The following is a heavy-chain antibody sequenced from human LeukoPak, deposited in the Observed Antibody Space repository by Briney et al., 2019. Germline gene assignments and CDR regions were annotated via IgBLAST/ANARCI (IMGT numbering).Heavy chain of an antibody. CDR1: GYTLTELS. Sequence: ASVKVSCKVSGYTLTELSMHWVRQAPGKGLEWMGGFDPEDGETIYAQKFQGRVTMTEDTSTDTAYMELSSLRSEDTAVYYYATVPRYNWNYDYWGQGTLVTVSS. J-gene: IGHJ4*02. D-gene: IGHD1-20*01. CDR3: ATVPRYNWNYDY. CDR2: FDPEDGET. V-gene: IGHV1-24*01.